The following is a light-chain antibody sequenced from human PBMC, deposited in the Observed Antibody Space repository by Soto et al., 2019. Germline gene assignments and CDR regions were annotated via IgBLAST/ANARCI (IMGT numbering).Light chain of an antibody. Sequence: DIQMTQSPSSLSASVGDRVTITCRASQGISNYLAWDHQKPGKVPKLLIYAASTLQSGVPSRFSGSGSGTDFTITISILQPEDVATYYCQKYNSAPSITFGQGTRLEI. CDR1: QGISNY. CDR2: AAS. V-gene: IGKV1-27*01. J-gene: IGKJ5*01. CDR3: QKYNSAPSIT.